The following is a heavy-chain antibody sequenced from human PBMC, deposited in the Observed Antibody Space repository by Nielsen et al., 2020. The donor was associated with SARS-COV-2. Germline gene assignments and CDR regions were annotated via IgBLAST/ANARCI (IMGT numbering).Heavy chain of an antibody. J-gene: IGHJ4*02. CDR2: INTDGSRT. CDR1: GFTFSSYY. CDR3: ANSRAFYDSSGYLFDY. D-gene: IGHD3-22*01. V-gene: IGHV3-74*01. Sequence: GESLKISCAGSGFTFSSYYLNWVRQAPGKGLMWVSRINTDGSRTAYADSVKGRFTISRDNAKDSMYLQMNSLRAEDTAVYFCANSRAFYDSSGYLFDYWGQGSLVTVSS.